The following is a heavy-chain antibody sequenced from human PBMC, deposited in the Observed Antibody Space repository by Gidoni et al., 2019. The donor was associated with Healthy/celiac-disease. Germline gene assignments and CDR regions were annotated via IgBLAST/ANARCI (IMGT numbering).Heavy chain of an antibody. CDR2: ISGRGGST. Sequence: EVQLLESGGGLVQPGGSLRLSCAASGFTFSSYAMSWVRPAPGKGLEWVSAISGRGGSTYYADSVKGRFTISRDNSKNTLYLQMNSLRAEDTAVYYCAKDSPFPYSSSWYGPDGRNYFDYWGQGTLVTVSS. CDR1: GFTFSSYA. V-gene: IGHV3-23*01. J-gene: IGHJ4*02. CDR3: AKDSPFPYSSSWYGPDGRNYFDY. D-gene: IGHD6-13*01.